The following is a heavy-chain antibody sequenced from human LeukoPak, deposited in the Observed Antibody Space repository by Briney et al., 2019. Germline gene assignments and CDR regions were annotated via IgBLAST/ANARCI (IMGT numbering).Heavy chain of an antibody. CDR3: AREVVITLGFYYYYGMDV. Sequence: GASVNVSCKASGYTFTSYAMHWVRQAPGQRLEWMGWINAGNGNTKYSQKFQGRVTITRDTSASTAYMELSSLRSEDTAVYYCAREVVITLGFYYYYGMDVWGQGTTVTVSS. CDR2: INAGNGNT. V-gene: IGHV1-3*01. CDR1: GYTFTSYA. J-gene: IGHJ6*02. D-gene: IGHD3-22*01.